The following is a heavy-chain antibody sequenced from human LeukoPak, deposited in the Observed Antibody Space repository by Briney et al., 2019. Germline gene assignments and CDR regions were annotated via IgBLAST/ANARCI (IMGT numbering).Heavy chain of an antibody. J-gene: IGHJ4*02. V-gene: IGHV3-53*01. D-gene: IGHD1-26*01. Sequence: PGGSLRLSCAASGFTVSSNYMSWGRQAPGKGLEWVSVIYSGGSTYYADSVKGRFTISRDNSKNTLYLQMNSLRAEDTAVYYCARGGRTELFDYWGQGTLVTVSS. CDR2: IYSGGST. CDR1: GFTVSSNY. CDR3: ARGGRTELFDY.